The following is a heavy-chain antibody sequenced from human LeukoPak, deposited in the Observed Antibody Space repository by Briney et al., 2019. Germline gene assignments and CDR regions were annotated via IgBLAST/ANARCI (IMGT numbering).Heavy chain of an antibody. CDR1: GYTFTSYY. CDR2: INPSGGST. J-gene: IGHJ1*01. CDR3: ARAGGPYSDYGVFSNSHHSQH. V-gene: IGHV1-46*01. D-gene: IGHD4-11*01. Sequence: PWASVKVSCKASGYTFTSYYMHWVRQAPGQGLEWMGIINPSGGSTSYAQKFQGRVTMTRDTSTSTVYMELSSLRSEDTAVYYCARAGGPYSDYGVFSNSHHSQHWGQGTLVTVSS.